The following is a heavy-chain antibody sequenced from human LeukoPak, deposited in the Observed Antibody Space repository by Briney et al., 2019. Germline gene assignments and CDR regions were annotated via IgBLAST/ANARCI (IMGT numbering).Heavy chain of an antibody. Sequence: GESLKISCKGSGYCFSNYYIDWVRQMPGKGLEWMGVMYPGGSDIRYSPSFQGQVTISADKSIDTAYLQWSSLKTSDSAMYYCASRTGSYYPFDSWGQGTLVTVPS. D-gene: IGHD1-26*01. V-gene: IGHV5-51*01. CDR1: GYCFSNYY. CDR2: MYPGGSDI. CDR3: ASRTGSYYPFDS. J-gene: IGHJ4*02.